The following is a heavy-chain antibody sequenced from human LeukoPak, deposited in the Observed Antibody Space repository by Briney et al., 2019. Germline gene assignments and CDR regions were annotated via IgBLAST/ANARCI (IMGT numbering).Heavy chain of an antibody. J-gene: IGHJ4*02. D-gene: IGHD3-16*01. Sequence: GGSLRLSCKASGFTFSNYGMHWVRQAPGKGLEWVAFISYAETNKHYADSVEGRFTISRDSSQNSLYLQMNSLRAEDTAIYYCAKTMGSRDGGEAFDFWGQGTLVTVSS. CDR1: GFTFSNYG. CDR2: ISYAETNK. CDR3: AKTMGSRDGGEAFDF. V-gene: IGHV3-30*18.